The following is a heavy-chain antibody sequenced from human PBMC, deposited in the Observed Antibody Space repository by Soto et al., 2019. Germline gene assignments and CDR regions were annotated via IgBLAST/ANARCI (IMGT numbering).Heavy chain of an antibody. Sequence: GXSVKVSCNASGYTFTSYYMHLVRHSPGQGLEWMGIINPSGGSTSYAQKFQGRVTMTRDTSTSTVYMELSSLRSEDTAVYYCARGTHRRAKGDYYYGMDVWGQGTTVTVSS. CDR2: INPSGGST. CDR3: ARGTHRRAKGDYYYGMDV. CDR1: GYTFTSYY. V-gene: IGHV1-46*01. D-gene: IGHD2-2*01. J-gene: IGHJ6*02.